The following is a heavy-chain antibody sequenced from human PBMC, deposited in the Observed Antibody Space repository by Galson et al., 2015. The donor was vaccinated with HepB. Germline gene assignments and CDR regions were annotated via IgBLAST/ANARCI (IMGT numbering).Heavy chain of an antibody. V-gene: IGHV1-69*02. Sequence: SVKVSCKASGGTFSSYTISWVRQAPGQGLEWMGRIIPILGIANYAQKFQGRVTITADKSTSTAYMELSSLRSEDTAVYYCARGLAGTGPRDYWGQGTLVTVSS. D-gene: IGHD6-19*01. CDR1: GGTFSSYT. J-gene: IGHJ4*02. CDR2: IIPILGIA. CDR3: ARGLAGTGPRDY.